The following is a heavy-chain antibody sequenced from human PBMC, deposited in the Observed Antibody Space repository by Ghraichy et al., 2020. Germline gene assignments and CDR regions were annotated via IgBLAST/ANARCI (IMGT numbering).Heavy chain of an antibody. CDR3: ARDGSGWFDP. V-gene: IGHV3-11*01. D-gene: IGHD6-19*01. Sequence: LTCATSGINFTKHYMSWIRQAPGKGLEWISYISSEGTTTKYADAVKGRFTISRDNAKQSLFLEMNNLRGEDTAVYYCARDGSGWFDPWGQGTLVTVSS. CDR1: GINFTKHY. CDR2: ISSEGTTT. J-gene: IGHJ5*02.